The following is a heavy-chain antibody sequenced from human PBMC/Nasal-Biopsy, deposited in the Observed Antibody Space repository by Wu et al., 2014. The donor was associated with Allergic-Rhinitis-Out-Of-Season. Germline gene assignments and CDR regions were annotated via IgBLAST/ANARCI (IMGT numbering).Heavy chain of an antibody. J-gene: IGHJ4*02. V-gene: IGHV3-23*01. D-gene: IGHD2-15*01. CDR1: RFTFATYA. CDR3: AKLEGGPFADVQGVNAFDY. Sequence: LRLSCAASRFTFATYAMTWVRQAPGKGLEYVSTISGSGSATYYADSVKGRFTISRDNSKNTLDLQMNSLRPEDTAVYYCAKLEGGPFADVQGVNAFDYWGQGTVVIVSS. CDR2: ISGSGSAT.